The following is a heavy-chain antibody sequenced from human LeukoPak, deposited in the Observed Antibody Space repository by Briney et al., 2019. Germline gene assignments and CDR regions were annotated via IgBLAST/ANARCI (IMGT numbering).Heavy chain of an antibody. Sequence: PGGSLRLSCAASGFTFSSYWMSWVRQAPGKGLEWVANIKQDGSEKYYVDSVKGRFTISRDNAKNSLYLQMNSLRAEDTAVYYCARVHSGSYPYYYYYYMDVWGKGTTVTVSS. CDR1: GFTFSSYW. J-gene: IGHJ6*03. CDR2: IKQDGSEK. D-gene: IGHD1-26*01. V-gene: IGHV3-7*01. CDR3: ARVHSGSYPYYYYYYMDV.